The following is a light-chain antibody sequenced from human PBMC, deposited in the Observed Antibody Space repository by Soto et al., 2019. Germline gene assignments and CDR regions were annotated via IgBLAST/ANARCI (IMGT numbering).Light chain of an antibody. Sequence: DIQMTQSPSSLSASVGDRVTITCRASQSISTYLNWYQKRPGRAPKHLIYATSGLQTGVPSRFSGSGSGTDFTLTISSLQPEEFATYYCQQSYSIPTFGQGTKLEI. CDR1: QSISTY. CDR2: ATS. CDR3: QQSYSIPT. V-gene: IGKV1-39*01. J-gene: IGKJ2*01.